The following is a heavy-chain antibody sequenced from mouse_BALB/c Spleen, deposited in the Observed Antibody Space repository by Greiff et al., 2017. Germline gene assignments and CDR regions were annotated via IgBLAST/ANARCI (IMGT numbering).Heavy chain of an antibody. Sequence: EVQLVESGGDLVKPGGCLKLSCAASGFTFSSYGMSWVRQTPDKRLEWVATISSGGSYTYYPDSVKGRFTISRDNAKNTLYLQMSSLKSEDTAMYYCAREDYRYYFDYWGQGTTLTVSS. D-gene: IGHD2-14*01. CDR2: ISSGGSYT. V-gene: IGHV5-6*01. J-gene: IGHJ2*01. CDR1: GFTFSSYG. CDR3: AREDYRYYFDY.